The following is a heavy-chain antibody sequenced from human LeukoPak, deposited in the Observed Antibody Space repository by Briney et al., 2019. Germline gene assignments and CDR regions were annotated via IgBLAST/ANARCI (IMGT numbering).Heavy chain of an antibody. D-gene: IGHD3-3*01. J-gene: IGHJ3*02. V-gene: IGHV4-4*07. CDR3: ARGRMHDFWSASALDAFDI. Sequence: SESLSLTCTVCGGSISSYYWGWIRQPAGKGLEWIGRIYTSGSTNYNPSLKSRVTMSVDTSKNQFSLKLSSVTAADTAVYYCARGRMHDFWSASALDAFDIWGQGTMVTVSS. CDR2: IYTSGST. CDR1: GGSISSYY.